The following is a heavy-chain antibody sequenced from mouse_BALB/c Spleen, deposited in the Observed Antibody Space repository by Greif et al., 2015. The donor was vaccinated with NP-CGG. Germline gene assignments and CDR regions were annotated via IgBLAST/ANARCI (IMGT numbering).Heavy chain of an antibody. CDR1: GYSITSDYA. CDR2: ISYSGST. D-gene: IGHD2-1*01. V-gene: IGHV3-2*02. Sequence: VQLQQSGPGLVKPSQSLSLTCTVTGYSITSDYAWNWIRQFPGNKLEWMGYISYSGSTSYNPSLKSRISNTRDTSKNQFFLQLNSVTTEDTATYYCARLDYGNYVGYAMDYWGQGTSVTVSS. CDR3: ARLDYGNYVGYAMDY. J-gene: IGHJ4*01.